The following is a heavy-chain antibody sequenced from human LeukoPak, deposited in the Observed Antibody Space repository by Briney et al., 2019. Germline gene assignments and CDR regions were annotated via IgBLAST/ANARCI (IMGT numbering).Heavy chain of an antibody. D-gene: IGHD2-2*02. V-gene: IGHV3-30-3*01. CDR1: GFTFSSYA. Sequence: GGSLRLSCAASGFTFSSYAMHWVRQAPGKGLEWVAVISYDGSNKYYADSVKGRFTISRDNSKNTLYLQMNSLRAEDTAVYYCARDHCSSTSCYRGIGYWGQGTLVTVSS. CDR3: ARDHCSSTSCYRGIGY. J-gene: IGHJ4*02. CDR2: ISYDGSNK.